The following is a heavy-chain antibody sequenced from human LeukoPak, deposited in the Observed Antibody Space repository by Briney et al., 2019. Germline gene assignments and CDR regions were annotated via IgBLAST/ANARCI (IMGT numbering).Heavy chain of an antibody. CDR1: GFTFGNYG. CDR3: ARAQTYGDSRLLLDY. V-gene: IGHV3-20*04. Sequence: GGSLRLSCAASGFTFGNYGMSWVRQAPGKGLEWVSGINWNGGSTSYADSVEGRFTISRDNAKNSQYLQMNSLRVEDTALYYCARAQTYGDSRLLLDYWGQGTLVTVSS. J-gene: IGHJ4*02. D-gene: IGHD2-21*02. CDR2: INWNGGST.